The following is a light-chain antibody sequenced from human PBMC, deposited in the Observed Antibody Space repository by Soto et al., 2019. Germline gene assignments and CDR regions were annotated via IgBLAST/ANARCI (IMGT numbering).Light chain of an antibody. CDR1: TSDVGNYNL. V-gene: IGLV2-14*02. CDR2: GVS. CDR3: SSYTSSSTLV. J-gene: IGLJ2*01. Sequence: QSALTQPASVSGSPGQSITISCTGTTSDVGNYNLVSWYQHHPDKAPKVLLYGVSERPSGVSNRFSGSKSGSTASLTISGLQAEDEADYYCSSYTSSSTLVFGGGTKVTVL.